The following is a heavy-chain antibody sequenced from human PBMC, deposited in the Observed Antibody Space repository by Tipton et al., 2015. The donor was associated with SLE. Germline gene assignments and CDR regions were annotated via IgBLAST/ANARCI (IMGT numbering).Heavy chain of an antibody. D-gene: IGHD6-6*01. J-gene: IGHJ4*02. CDR1: GGSFSGYY. CDR2: INHSGST. V-gene: IGHV4-34*01. CDR3: ARDGAARGDFDY. Sequence: LRLSCAVYGGSFSGYYWSWIRQSPGKGLEWIGEINHSGSTNYNPSLKSRVTISVDTSKKQFSLKLSSVTAADTAVYYCARDGAARGDFDYWGQGTLVTVSS.